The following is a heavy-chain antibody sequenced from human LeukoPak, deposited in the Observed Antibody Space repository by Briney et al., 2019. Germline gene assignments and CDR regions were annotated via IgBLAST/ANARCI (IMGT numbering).Heavy chain of an antibody. CDR1: GYTFTGYY. D-gene: IGHD7-27*01. J-gene: IGHJ4*02. V-gene: IGHV1-2*02. CDR3: TRGTGAPNYFDF. Sequence: ASVKVSCKASGYTFTGYYMHWVRQAPGQGLEWMAWINPNSGGTNYAQKFQGRVTVTSDTSISTAYMEVTRLTSVDTAVYYCTRGTGAPNYFDFWGQGTLVTVSS. CDR2: INPNSGGT.